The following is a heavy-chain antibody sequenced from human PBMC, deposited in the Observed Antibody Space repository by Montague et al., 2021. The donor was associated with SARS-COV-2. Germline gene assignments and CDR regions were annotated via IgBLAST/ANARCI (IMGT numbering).Heavy chain of an antibody. V-gene: IGHV4-59*01. Sequence: SETLSLTCTVSGGSISSNYWSWSRKPPGKGLEWIGYIYYTGSTKYNPSLKSRVTMSLDRPTNRFSLRLNAVTAADTDMYYCARAQNTCLIVNCVSYFDFWGLGAQVAVSS. CDR3: ARAQNTCLIVNCVSYFDF. CDR2: IYYTGST. J-gene: IGHJ4*02. CDR1: GGSISSNY. D-gene: IGHD1-1*01.